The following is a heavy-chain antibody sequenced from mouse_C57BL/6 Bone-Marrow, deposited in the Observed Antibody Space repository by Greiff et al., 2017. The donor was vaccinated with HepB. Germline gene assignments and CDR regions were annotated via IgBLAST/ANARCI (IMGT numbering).Heavy chain of an antibody. CDR1: GYTFTGYW. V-gene: IGHV1-9*01. Sequence: VQRVESGAELMKPGASVKLSCKATGYTFTGYWIEWVKQRPGHGLEWIGEILPGSGSTNYNEKFKGKATFTADTSSNTAYMQLSSLTTEDSAIYYCARRGGYDYDGYYFDYWGQGTTLTVSS. J-gene: IGHJ2*01. CDR2: ILPGSGST. D-gene: IGHD2-4*01. CDR3: ARRGGYDYDGYYFDY.